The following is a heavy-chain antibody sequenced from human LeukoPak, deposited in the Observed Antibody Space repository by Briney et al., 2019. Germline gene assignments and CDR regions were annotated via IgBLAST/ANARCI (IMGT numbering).Heavy chain of an antibody. CDR1: GYTLTELS. Sequence: GASVKVSCKVSGYTLTELSMHWVRQAPGKGLEWVGGFDPEDGETIYAQKFQGRVTMTEDTSTDTAYMELSSLRSEDTAVYYCATDPTVTRAFDIWGQGTMVTVSS. CDR2: FDPEDGET. J-gene: IGHJ3*02. V-gene: IGHV1-24*01. D-gene: IGHD4-17*01. CDR3: ATDPTVTRAFDI.